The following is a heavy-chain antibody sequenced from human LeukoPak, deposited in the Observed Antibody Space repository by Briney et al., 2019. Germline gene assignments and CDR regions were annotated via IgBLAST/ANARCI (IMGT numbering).Heavy chain of an antibody. CDR2: INPSGGST. CDR3: ARGGAGNTQWVAATRVLDY. Sequence: ASVKVSCKASGYTFTSYYMHWVRQAPGQGLEWMGIINPSGGSTSYAQKFQGRVTMTRDTSTSTVYMELSSLRSEDTAVYYSARGGAGNTQWVAATRVLDYWGQGTLVTVSS. D-gene: IGHD2-15*01. V-gene: IGHV1-46*01. CDR1: GYTFTSYY. J-gene: IGHJ4*02.